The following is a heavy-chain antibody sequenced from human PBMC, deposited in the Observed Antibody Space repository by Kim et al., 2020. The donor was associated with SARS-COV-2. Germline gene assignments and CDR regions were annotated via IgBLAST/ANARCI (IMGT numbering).Heavy chain of an antibody. CDR2: IYYSGST. J-gene: IGHJ2*01. D-gene: IGHD3-22*01. Sequence: SETLSLTCTVSGDSIGSTSYYWGWIRQPPGKGLEWIGTIYYSGSTYYNPSLKSRLTISVDTSKNQFSLNLSSVTAADTAVYYCARHDYVSSGYYFDFWGRGTLVTVSS. CDR3: ARHDYVSSGYYFDF. CDR1: GDSIGSTSYY. V-gene: IGHV4-39*01.